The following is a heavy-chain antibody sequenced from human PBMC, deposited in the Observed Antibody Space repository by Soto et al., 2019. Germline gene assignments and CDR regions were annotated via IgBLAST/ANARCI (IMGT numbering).Heavy chain of an antibody. CDR1: GFTFNNHA. D-gene: IGHD3-10*01. CDR2: VSSGGGAT. V-gene: IGHV3-23*04. J-gene: IGHJ4*02. CDR3: ARDRLGFGDLDS. Sequence: EVHLAESGGRLVQPGGSLRLSCAASGFTFNNHAMTWVRQAPGKGLEWVATVSSGGGATYYADSVKGRFTVSRAHSKNPVSLHMDSPRADDTARYYCARDRLGFGDLDSWGPGTLLTVSX.